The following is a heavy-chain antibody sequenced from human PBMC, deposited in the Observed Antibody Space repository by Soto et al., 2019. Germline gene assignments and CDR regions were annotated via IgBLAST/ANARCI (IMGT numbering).Heavy chain of an antibody. CDR3: AADTGDIEVVPATT. CDR1: GLNFEKCS. CDR2: ISPASTYI. J-gene: IGHJ4*02. D-gene: IGHD2-15*01. V-gene: IGHV3-21*04. Sequence: GGSLRLSCTASGLNFEKCSFNWVRQPPGKGPKWLASISPASTYIRYADSVKGRFTISRDNARNSLSLQMMSLRADDTAMYYCAADTGDIEVVPATTWGQGTLVTVSS.